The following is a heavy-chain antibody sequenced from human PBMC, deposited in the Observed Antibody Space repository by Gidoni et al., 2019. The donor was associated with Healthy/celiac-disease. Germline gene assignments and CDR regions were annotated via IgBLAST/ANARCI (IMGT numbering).Heavy chain of an antibody. Sequence: SNAWMNWVRQAPGQGLEWVGRIKSKPDGGTTDYAAPVKGRFTIPRDDSKNTLYRQMISLKTDDTAVYYCTTEYFSSNTCHFDYWGQGTLVTVSS. D-gene: IGHD2-2*01. CDR3: TTEYFSSNTCHFDY. CDR2: IKSKPDGGTT. J-gene: IGHJ4*02. CDR1: SNAW. V-gene: IGHV3-15*07.